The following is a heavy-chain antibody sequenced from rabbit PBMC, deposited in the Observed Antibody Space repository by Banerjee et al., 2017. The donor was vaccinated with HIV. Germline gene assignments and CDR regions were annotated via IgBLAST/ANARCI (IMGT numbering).Heavy chain of an antibody. J-gene: IGHJ4*01. Sequence: QEQLEESGGDLVKPEGSLTLTCTASGFSFDNNYVMCWVRQAPGKGLEWIACINSNTGNTVYASWAKGPFTISKTSSTSVTLQMTSLTAADTASYSCARDASSGAYIDGGFNLWGPGTLVSVS. D-gene: IGHD1-1*01. CDR1: GFSFDNNYV. CDR2: INSNTGNT. CDR3: ARDASSGAYIDGGFNL. V-gene: IGHV1S45*01.